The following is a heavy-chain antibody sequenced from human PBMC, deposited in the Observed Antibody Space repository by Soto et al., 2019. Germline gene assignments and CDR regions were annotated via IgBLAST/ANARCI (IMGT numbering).Heavy chain of an antibody. Sequence: EVQLVESGGGLVQPGGSLRLSCTASGFTFSSYNMNWVRQAPGKGLEWVSYISSTSSTIYYADSVKGRFTISRDNAKNSLYLQMNSLRAEDTALYYCARDSPLLLWFGELSGPYDYWGQGTLVTVSS. J-gene: IGHJ4*02. CDR1: GFTFSSYN. V-gene: IGHV3-48*01. D-gene: IGHD3-10*01. CDR2: ISSTSSTI. CDR3: ARDSPLLLWFGELSGPYDY.